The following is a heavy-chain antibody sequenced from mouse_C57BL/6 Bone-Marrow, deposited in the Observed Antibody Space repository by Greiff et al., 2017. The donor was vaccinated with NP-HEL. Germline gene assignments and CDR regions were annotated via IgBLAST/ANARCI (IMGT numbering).Heavy chain of an antibody. Sequence: QVQLQQPGAELVKPGASVKLSCKASGYTFTSYWMQWVKQRPGQGLEWIGEIDPSDSYTNYNQKFKGKATLTVDTSSSTAYMQLSSLTSEDSAVYYCAREGSTMITTVMDYWGQGTSVTVSS. CDR3: AREGSTMITTVMDY. CDR1: GYTFTSYW. CDR2: IDPSDSYT. D-gene: IGHD2-4*01. V-gene: IGHV1-50*01. J-gene: IGHJ4*01.